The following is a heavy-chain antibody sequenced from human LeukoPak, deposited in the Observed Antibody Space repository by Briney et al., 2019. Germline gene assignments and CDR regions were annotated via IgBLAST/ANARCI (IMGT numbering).Heavy chain of an antibody. D-gene: IGHD3-9*01. CDR1: GFTFSSFW. CDR3: ATQKDLTTIFFD. V-gene: IGHV3-7*01. J-gene: IGHJ4*02. CDR2: IKQDGSEK. Sequence: GGSLILSYAASGFTFSSFWMNGVRPAPGKGLGWVANIKQDGSEKNYLDSVKGRLIISRDNAKKSLYLQMNSLRGEDTAVYFCATQKDLTTIFFDWGQGTLVTVSS.